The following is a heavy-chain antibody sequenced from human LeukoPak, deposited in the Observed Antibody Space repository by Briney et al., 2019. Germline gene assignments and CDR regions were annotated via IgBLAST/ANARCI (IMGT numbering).Heavy chain of an antibody. CDR2: TYYRSKWYT. V-gene: IGHV6-1*01. CDR3: GRAEYGGNYYYYGMDV. D-gene: IGHD4-23*01. Sequence: SQTLSLTCAISGDSVSTNSASWNWIRQSPSRGLEWLGRTYYRSKWYTDYATSVKSRITIRSDTSKNQFSLHLNSVTPEDTDVYYCGRAEYGGNYYYYGMDVWGQGTTVTVSS. CDR1: GDSVSTNSAS. J-gene: IGHJ6*02.